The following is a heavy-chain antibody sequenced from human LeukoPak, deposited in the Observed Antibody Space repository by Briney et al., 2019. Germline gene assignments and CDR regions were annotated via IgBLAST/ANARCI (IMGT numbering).Heavy chain of an antibody. J-gene: IGHJ4*02. CDR3: ARRTDSGSYLDY. CDR2: IYPGDSDT. Sequence: ESLNISFKCSGYSFTSYWIGWVRQMPGKGLEWMGIIYPGDSDTRYIPSFQGQVTISADKSISTAYLQWSSLKASDTAMYYCARRTDSGSYLDYWGQGTLVTVSS. CDR1: GYSFTSYW. D-gene: IGHD1-26*01. V-gene: IGHV5-51*01.